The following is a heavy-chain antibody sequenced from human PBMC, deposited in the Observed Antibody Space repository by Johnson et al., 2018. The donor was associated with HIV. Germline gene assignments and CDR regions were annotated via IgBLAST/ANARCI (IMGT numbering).Heavy chain of an antibody. V-gene: IGHV3-23*04. CDR2: ISGSGGST. D-gene: IGHD5-12*01. CDR1: GFTFSSYG. Sequence: VQLVESGGGVVQPGGSLRLSCAASGFTFSSYGMHWVRQAPGKGLEWVSAISGSGGSTYYADSVKGRFTISRDNSKNTLYLQMNSLRAEDTAGYYSASGGLGGYVFAFDIWGQGTMVTVSS. CDR3: ASGGLGGYVFAFDI. J-gene: IGHJ3*02.